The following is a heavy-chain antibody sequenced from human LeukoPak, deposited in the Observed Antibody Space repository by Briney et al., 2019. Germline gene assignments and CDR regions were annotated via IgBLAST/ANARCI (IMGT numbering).Heavy chain of an antibody. Sequence: GGSLRLSCAASGFTFSSYWMSWVRQAPGKGLEWVANIKQDGSEKYYVDSVKGRFTISRDNSKNTLYLQMNSLRAEDTAVYYCAKDSDLWTYFDYWGQGTLVTVSS. J-gene: IGHJ4*02. CDR1: GFTFSSYW. CDR2: IKQDGSEK. V-gene: IGHV3-7*01. CDR3: AKDSDLWTYFDY. D-gene: IGHD3/OR15-3a*01.